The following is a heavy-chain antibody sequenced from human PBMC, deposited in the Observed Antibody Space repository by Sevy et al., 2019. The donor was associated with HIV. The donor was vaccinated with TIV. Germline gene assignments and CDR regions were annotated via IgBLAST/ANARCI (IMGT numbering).Heavy chain of an antibody. CDR3: AGLSTHDFWSGYYTGSPYYFDY. Sequence: GGSLRLSCAASGFTFSSYEMNWVRQAPGKGLEWVSYISSSGSTIYYADSVKGRFTISRDNAKNSLYLQMNSLRAEDTAVYYCAGLSTHDFWSGYYTGSPYYFDYWGQGTLVTVSS. D-gene: IGHD3-3*01. J-gene: IGHJ4*02. CDR2: ISSSGSTI. CDR1: GFTFSSYE. V-gene: IGHV3-48*03.